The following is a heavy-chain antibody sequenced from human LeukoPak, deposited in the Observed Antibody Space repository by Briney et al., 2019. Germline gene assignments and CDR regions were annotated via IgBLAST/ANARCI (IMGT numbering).Heavy chain of an antibody. CDR3: ARDLYDSSGYSTFDY. CDR2: ISGNNGNT. J-gene: IGHJ4*02. CDR1: GHTFTSYG. D-gene: IGHD3-22*01. Sequence: ASVKVSCKASGHTFTSYGISWVRQAPGQGLEWMGWISGNNGNTNYAQKLQGRVTMTTDTSTSTAYMELRSLRSDDTAVYYCARDLYDSSGYSTFDYWGQGTLVTVSS. V-gene: IGHV1-18*01.